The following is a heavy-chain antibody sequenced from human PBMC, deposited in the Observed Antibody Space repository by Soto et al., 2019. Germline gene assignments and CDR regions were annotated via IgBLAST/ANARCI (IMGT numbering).Heavy chain of an antibody. J-gene: IGHJ4*02. CDR3: TTEDTSGYYFHY. Sequence: GGSLRLSCAASNFTFSYAGISWVRQAPWKGLEWVGRIKSTAYGGTTDYAAPVKGRVTISRDDSKNTLYLQMNSLRAEDTARYYCTTEDTSGYYFHYWGQGTLVTVSS. V-gene: IGHV3-15*01. D-gene: IGHD3-22*01. CDR2: IKSTAYGGTT. CDR1: NFTFSYAG.